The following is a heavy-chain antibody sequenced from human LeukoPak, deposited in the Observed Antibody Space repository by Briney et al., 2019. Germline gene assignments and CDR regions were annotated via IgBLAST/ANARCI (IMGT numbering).Heavy chain of an antibody. CDR2: VSGRDTST. Sequence: GGSLRLSCAASGFTFSSYAMSWVRQAPGKGLEWVSAVSGRDTSTYYTDSVKGRFTISRDDSKNTLYLQMNSLSAEDTAIYYCAKWGDYDVLTGYYDSDYWRQGTLVTVSS. D-gene: IGHD3-9*01. CDR1: GFTFSSYA. J-gene: IGHJ4*02. V-gene: IGHV3-23*01. CDR3: AKWGDYDVLTGYYDSDY.